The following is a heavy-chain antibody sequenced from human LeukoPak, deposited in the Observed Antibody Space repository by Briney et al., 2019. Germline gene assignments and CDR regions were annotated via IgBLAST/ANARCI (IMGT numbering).Heavy chain of an antibody. Sequence: ASVKVSCKASGYTFTDYYLHWVRQAPGQGLEWVGRINPITGGTNYAQKFQGRVTMTRDTSISTAYMELSSLRSDDTAVFYCARDAEYWGQGTLVTVSS. CDR1: GYTFTDYY. CDR2: INPITGGT. CDR3: ARDAEY. V-gene: IGHV1-2*06. J-gene: IGHJ4*02.